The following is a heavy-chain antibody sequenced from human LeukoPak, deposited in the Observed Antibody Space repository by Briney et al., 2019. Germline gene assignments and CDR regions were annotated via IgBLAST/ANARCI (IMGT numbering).Heavy chain of an antibody. CDR3: ARGSSNIAARNNWFDP. J-gene: IGHJ5*02. Sequence: KSGGSLRLSCAASGFTFSGYDMNWVRQAPGKGLGWVSSISGSSSYIYYADSMKGRFTISRDNAKKSLYLQMNSLRAEDTAVYYCARGSSNIAARNNWFDPWGQGTLVTVSS. CDR2: ISGSSSYI. D-gene: IGHD6-6*01. V-gene: IGHV3-21*01. CDR1: GFTFSGYD.